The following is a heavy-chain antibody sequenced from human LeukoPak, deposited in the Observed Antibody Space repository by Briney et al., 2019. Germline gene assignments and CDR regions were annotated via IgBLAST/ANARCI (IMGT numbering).Heavy chain of an antibody. CDR3: AREIVATIGGAFDI. Sequence: EASVKVSCKASGYTFSDYYLHWVRQVPGHGLEWMGWINPHSGGTHYAQKFQGRVTMTRDTSISTAYMELSSLRSDDTAVYFCAREIVATIGGAFDIWGQGTMVTVSS. J-gene: IGHJ3*02. CDR2: INPHSGGT. V-gene: IGHV1-2*02. CDR1: GYTFSDYY. D-gene: IGHD5-12*01.